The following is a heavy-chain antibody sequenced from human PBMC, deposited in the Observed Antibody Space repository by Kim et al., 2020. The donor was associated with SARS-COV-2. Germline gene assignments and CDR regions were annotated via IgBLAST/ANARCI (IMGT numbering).Heavy chain of an antibody. Sequence: SETLSLTCAVYGGSFSGYYWSWIRQPPGKGLEWIGEINHSGSTNYNPSLKSRVTISVDTSKNQFSLKLSSVTAADTAVYYCARVRGWYVRYFDYWGQGTLVTVSS. CDR3: ARVRGWYVRYFDY. V-gene: IGHV4-34*01. D-gene: IGHD6-19*01. J-gene: IGHJ4*02. CDR1: GGSFSGYY. CDR2: INHSGST.